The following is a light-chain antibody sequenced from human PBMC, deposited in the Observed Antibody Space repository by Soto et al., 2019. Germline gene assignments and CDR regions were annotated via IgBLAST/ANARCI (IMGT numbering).Light chain of an antibody. V-gene: IGKV3-20*01. J-gene: IGKJ1*01. CDR3: QQYGTSPGT. Sequence: EIVLTQSPGTLSLSPGERATPSCRASQSVSSSYLAWYQQKPGQAPRLLIYGASTRATAIPARFSGSGSGTDFTLIISRLEPEDFAVYYCQQYGTSPGTFGQGTKVDIK. CDR1: QSVSSSY. CDR2: GAS.